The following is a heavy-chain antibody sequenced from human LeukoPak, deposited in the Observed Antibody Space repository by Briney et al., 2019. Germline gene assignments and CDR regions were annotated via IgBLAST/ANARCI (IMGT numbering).Heavy chain of an antibody. Sequence: ASVKVSCKASGYTFTGYYMHWVRQAPGQGLEWMGWINPNSGGTNYAQKFQGRVTMTRDASISTAYMELSRLRSDDTAVYYCARGDIVVVPAAAGIWGQGTMVTVSS. V-gene: IGHV1-2*02. CDR1: GYTFTGYY. J-gene: IGHJ3*02. CDR3: ARGDIVVVPAAAGI. D-gene: IGHD2-2*01. CDR2: INPNSGGT.